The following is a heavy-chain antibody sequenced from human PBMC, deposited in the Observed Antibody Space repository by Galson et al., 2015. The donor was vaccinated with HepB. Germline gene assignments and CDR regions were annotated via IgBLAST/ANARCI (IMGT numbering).Heavy chain of an antibody. CDR1: GFTFSSYG. CDR2: IWYDGSNK. Sequence: SLRLSCAASGFTFSSYGMHWVRQAPGKGLEWVAVIWYDGSNKYYADSVKGRFTISRDNSKNTLYLQMNSLRAEDTAVYYCAKWRGSYGGYFDYWGQGTLVTVSS. J-gene: IGHJ4*02. D-gene: IGHD1-26*01. CDR3: AKWRGSYGGYFDY. V-gene: IGHV3-33*06.